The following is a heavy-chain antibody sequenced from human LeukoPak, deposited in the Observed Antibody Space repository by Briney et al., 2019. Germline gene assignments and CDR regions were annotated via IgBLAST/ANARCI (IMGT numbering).Heavy chain of an antibody. CDR3: ARTGTEEAYLCMDV. CDR1: SGSISSYY. V-gene: IGHV4-59*01. CDR2: IYYSGST. J-gene: IGHJ6*03. Sequence: SETLSLTCTVSSGSISSYYWSWIRQPPGKGLEWIGYIYYSGSTNYNPSLKSRVTISVDTSKNQFSLKLSSVTAADTAVYYCARTGTEEAYLCMDVWGKGTTVTVSS. D-gene: IGHD1-1*01.